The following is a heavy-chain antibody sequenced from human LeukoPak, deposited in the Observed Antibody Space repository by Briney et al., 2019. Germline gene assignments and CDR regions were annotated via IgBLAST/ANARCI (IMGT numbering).Heavy chain of an antibody. V-gene: IGHV4-4*07. CDR1: GGSISSYY. D-gene: IGHD3-22*01. CDR2: IYTSGST. CDR3: AREPLTYYYDSSGYFDNWFDP. J-gene: IGHJ5*02. Sequence: SETLSLTCTVSGGSISSYYWSWIRQPAGEGLEWIGRIYTSGSTNYNPSLKSRVTMSVDTSKNQFSLKLSSVPAADTAVHYCAREPLTYYYDSSGYFDNWFDPWGQGTLVTVSS.